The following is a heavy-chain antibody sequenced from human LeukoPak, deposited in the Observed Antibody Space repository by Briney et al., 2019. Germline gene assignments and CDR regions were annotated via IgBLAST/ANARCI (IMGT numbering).Heavy chain of an antibody. D-gene: IGHD1-26*01. J-gene: IGHJ4*02. CDR1: GYTFTAYY. V-gene: IGHV1-2*02. CDR3: ARDGSGEPVGAYGGYYFDY. Sequence: ASVKVSCKASGYTFTAYYIHWVRQAPGQGLEWLGWINPNSGGTNYAQNFQGRVTITRDTSASTAYMDLSSLRSEDTAVYYCARDGSGEPVGAYGGYYFDYWGQGTLVTVSS. CDR2: INPNSGGT.